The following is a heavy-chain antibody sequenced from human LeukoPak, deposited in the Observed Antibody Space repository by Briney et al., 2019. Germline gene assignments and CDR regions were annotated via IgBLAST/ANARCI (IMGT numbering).Heavy chain of an antibody. D-gene: IGHD5-18*01. J-gene: IGHJ4*02. CDR2: IIPIFGTA. CDR1: GGTFSSYA. V-gene: IGHV1-69*13. Sequence: ASVKVSCKASGGTFSSYAISWMRQAPGQGLEWMGGIIPIFGTANYAQKFQGRVTITADESTSTAYMELSSLRSEDTAVYYCARDKGGYSYGYFDYWGQGTLVTVSS. CDR3: ARDKGGYSYGYFDY.